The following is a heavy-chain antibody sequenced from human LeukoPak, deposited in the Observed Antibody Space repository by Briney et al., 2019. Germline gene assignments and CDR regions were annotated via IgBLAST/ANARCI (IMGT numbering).Heavy chain of an antibody. V-gene: IGHV3-74*01. CDR2: INSDGSIT. D-gene: IGHD4-23*01. CDR1: GFTFSSYW. CDR3: ARGNYGGNRDGMDV. Sequence: GGSLRLSCAASGFTFSSYWMHWVRQGPGKGLVWVPRINSDGSITSYADSVKGRFTISRDNAKNTLYLQMNSLSAEDTAVYYCARGNYGGNRDGMDVWGQGTTVTVSS. J-gene: IGHJ6*02.